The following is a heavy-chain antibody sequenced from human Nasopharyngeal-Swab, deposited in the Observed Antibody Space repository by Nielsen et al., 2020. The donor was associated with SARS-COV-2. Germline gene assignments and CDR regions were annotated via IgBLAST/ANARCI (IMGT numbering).Heavy chain of an antibody. CDR1: GFTFSSYA. J-gene: IGHJ4*02. Sequence: GESLKISCAASGFTFSSYAMSWVRQAPGKGLEWVSVIYSGGSSTYYADSVKGRFTISRDNSKNTLYLQMNSLRAEDTAVYYCAKAAAAGTWGQGTLVTVSS. CDR3: AKAAAAGT. CDR2: IYSGGSST. D-gene: IGHD6-13*01. V-gene: IGHV3-23*03.